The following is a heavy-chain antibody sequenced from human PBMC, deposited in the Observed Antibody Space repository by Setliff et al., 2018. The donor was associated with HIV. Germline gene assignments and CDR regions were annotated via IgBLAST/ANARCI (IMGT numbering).Heavy chain of an antibody. V-gene: IGHV4-34*10. CDR3: ARSYSSSWYGASFDL. CDR2: INGGGAT. Sequence: TSETLSLTCAVYGGSFTDHYWNWIRQAPGKGLEWIGEINGGGATTYNPSLKRRLTMSVDAPKSHFSLGLTSVTAADTAVYYCARSYSSSWYGASFDLWGRGTLVTVSS. J-gene: IGHJ2*01. D-gene: IGHD6-13*01. CDR1: GGSFTDHY.